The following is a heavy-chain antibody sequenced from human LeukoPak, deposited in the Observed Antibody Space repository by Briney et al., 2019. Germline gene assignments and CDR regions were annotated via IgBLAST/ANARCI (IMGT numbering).Heavy chain of an antibody. V-gene: IGHV4-59*01. CDR2: IYYSGST. CDR3: ARYSSGWYYGMDV. Sequence: SETLSLTCTVSGGSISSYYWSWIRQPPGKGLVWIGYIYYSGSTNYNPSLKSRVTISVDTSKNQFSLKLSSVTAADTAVYYCARYSSGWYYGMDVWGQGTTVTVS. CDR1: GGSISSYY. D-gene: IGHD6-19*01. J-gene: IGHJ6*02.